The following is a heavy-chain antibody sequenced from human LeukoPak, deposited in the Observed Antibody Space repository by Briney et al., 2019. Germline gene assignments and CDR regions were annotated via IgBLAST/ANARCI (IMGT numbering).Heavy chain of an antibody. CDR3: ARFFDSSSLYYFDY. Sequence: SVKVSCKASGGTFSSYAISWVRQAPGQGLEWMGRIIPILGIANYAQKFRGRVTITADKSTSTAYMELSSLRSEDTAVYYCARFFDSSSLYYFDYWGQGTLVTVSS. V-gene: IGHV1-69*04. J-gene: IGHJ4*02. D-gene: IGHD6-13*01. CDR1: GGTFSSYA. CDR2: IIPILGIA.